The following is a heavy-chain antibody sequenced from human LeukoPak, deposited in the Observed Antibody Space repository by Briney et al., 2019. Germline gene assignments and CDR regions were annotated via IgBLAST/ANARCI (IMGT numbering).Heavy chain of an antibody. J-gene: IGHJ5*01. CDR2: INSNSGGT. CDR3: ARAGGTYYYESSGYYYQNWFDS. V-gene: IGHV1-2*06. D-gene: IGHD3-22*01. CDR1: GYTFTSYY. Sequence: ASVKASCKASGYTFTSYYMHWVRQAPGQGLEWMGRINSNSGGTGFAEKFRGRVTMTRDTSISTAYMELSRLTSDDTAVYYCARAGGTYYYESSGYYYQNWFDSWGQGTLVTVSS.